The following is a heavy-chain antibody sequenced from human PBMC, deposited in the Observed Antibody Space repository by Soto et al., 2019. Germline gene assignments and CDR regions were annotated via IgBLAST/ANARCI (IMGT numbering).Heavy chain of an antibody. J-gene: IGHJ4*02. CDR1: GFTFRNAW. CDR2: IKSKVDNETM. D-gene: IGHD2-8*01. CDR3: TLRDC. Sequence: EVQLVESGGGLVKPGGSLRLSCAGSGFTFRNAWMTWVRQAPGKGLEWVGRIKSKVDNETMEYAAPVRGRFTISRDDSQSTLYLQMNSLKTEDTAVYYCTLRDCWGPGTLVTVSS. V-gene: IGHV3-15*01.